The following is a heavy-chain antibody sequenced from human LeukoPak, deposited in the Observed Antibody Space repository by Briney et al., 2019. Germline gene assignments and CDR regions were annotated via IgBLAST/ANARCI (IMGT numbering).Heavy chain of an antibody. V-gene: IGHV4-31*03. J-gene: IGHJ6*02. Sequence: SETLSLTCTVSGGSISSGGYYWSCIRQHPGKGLECIGYIYYSGSTYYNPSLKSRVTISVDTSKNQFSLKLGSVTAADTAVYYCASFRRGGWFGELSLPWYYYGMDVWGQGTTVTVSS. CDR3: ASFRRGGWFGELSLPWYYYGMDV. D-gene: IGHD3-10*01. CDR2: IYYSGST. CDR1: GGSISSGGYY.